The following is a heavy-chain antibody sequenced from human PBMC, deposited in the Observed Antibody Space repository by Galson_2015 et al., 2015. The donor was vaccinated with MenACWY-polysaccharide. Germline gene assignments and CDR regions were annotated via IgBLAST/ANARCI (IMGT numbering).Heavy chain of an antibody. D-gene: IGHD3-10*01. CDR1: GFTFSNAW. CDR3: TTITMVIVHEDY. CDR2: IKSKIDGGTT. Sequence: SLRLSCAASGFTFSNAWMSWVRQAPGKGLEWVGRIKSKIDGGTTDYGAPVKVRFTISRDDSKNTLYLQMNSLRSEDTAVYYCTTITMVIVHEDYSGQGTLGTVSS. V-gene: IGHV3-15*01. J-gene: IGHJ4*02.